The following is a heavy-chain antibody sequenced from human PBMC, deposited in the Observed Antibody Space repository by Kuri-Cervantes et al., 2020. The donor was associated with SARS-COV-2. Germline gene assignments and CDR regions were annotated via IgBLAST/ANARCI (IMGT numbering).Heavy chain of an antibody. V-gene: IGHV4-39*07. CDR3: ARDPNANHNNCFDP. CDR2: IYYSGST. Sequence: SETLSLTCTVSGGSLSSSTYYWGWIRQSPGKGLEWIGSIYYSGSTDYNPSLKSRVTISVDTSKNQFSLKLSSVTAADTAVYYCARDPNANHNNCFDPWGQGTLVTVSS. J-gene: IGHJ5*02. CDR1: GGSLSSSTYY. D-gene: IGHD4/OR15-4a*01.